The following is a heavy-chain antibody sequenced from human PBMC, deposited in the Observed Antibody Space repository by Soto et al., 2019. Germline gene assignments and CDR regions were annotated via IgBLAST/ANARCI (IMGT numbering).Heavy chain of an antibody. CDR3: VMQRGGVVY. CDR1: GYSFTGNS. J-gene: IGHJ4*02. CDR2: INPDNGGI. D-gene: IGHD6-25*01. Sequence: QVHLVQSGAEVRKPGASVKVSCKASGYSFTGNSMHWVRQAPGQGLEWMGWINPDNGGINYAQKFQGRLTMTRETSISTAYMDLSRLRSDDTAVYYCVMQRGGVVYWGQGTLVTVSS. V-gene: IGHV1-2*02.